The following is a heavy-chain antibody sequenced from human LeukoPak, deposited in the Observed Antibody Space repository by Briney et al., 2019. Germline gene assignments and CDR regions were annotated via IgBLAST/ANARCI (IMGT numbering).Heavy chain of an antibody. CDR1: GYSFTSYW. V-gene: IGHV5-51*01. J-gene: IGHJ5*02. CDR3: ARVRKYYGSGSYYREIWFDP. Sequence: GESLKISCKGSGYSFTSYWIGWVRQMPGKGLEWMGIIYPGDSDTRYSPSFQGQVTISADKSISTAYLQWSSLKASDTAMYYCARVRKYYGSGSYYREIWFDPWGQGTLVTVSS. D-gene: IGHD3-10*01. CDR2: IYPGDSDT.